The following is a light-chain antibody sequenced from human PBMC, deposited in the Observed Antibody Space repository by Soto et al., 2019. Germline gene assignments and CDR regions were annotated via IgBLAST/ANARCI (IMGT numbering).Light chain of an antibody. CDR1: SSDVGGYNY. CDR2: DVS. Sequence: QSVLTQPASVSGSPGQSITISCTGTSSDVGGYNYVSWYQQHPGKAPKLMICDVSNRPSGVSNRFSGSKSGTTASLTISGLQAEDEADYYCSSYTSSSTYVFGTGTKLTVL. V-gene: IGLV2-14*03. J-gene: IGLJ1*01. CDR3: SSYTSSSTYV.